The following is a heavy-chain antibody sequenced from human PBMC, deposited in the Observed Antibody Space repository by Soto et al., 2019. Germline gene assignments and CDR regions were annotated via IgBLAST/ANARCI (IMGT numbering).Heavy chain of an antibody. CDR1: GYSFRSYD. V-gene: IGHV1-8*02. CDR3: ARVRVPAAWLDP. D-gene: IGHD6-25*01. J-gene: IGHJ5*02. CDR2: VHPETGST. Sequence: QVQLVQSGAEVKKPGASVKVSCKGSGYSFRSYDITWVRQAPGQGLEWMGWVHPETGSTGYAQRFQGRVSMTSDTSRNKSVEELGDVEVEDPAVYYCARVRVPAAWLDPWGQGTLVTVSS.